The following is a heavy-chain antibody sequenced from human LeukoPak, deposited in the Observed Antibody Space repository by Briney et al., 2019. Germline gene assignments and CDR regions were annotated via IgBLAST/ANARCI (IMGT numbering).Heavy chain of an antibody. CDR2: INHSGST. D-gene: IGHD1-20*01. CDR1: GGSFSGYY. V-gene: IGHV4-34*01. CDR3: AREDPRSNWNY. Sequence: SETLSLTCAVYGGSFSGYYWSWIRQPPGKGLEWIGEINHSGSTNYNPSLKSRVTISVDTSKNQFSLKLSSVTAADTAVYYCAREDPRSNWNYWGQGTLVTVSS. J-gene: IGHJ4*02.